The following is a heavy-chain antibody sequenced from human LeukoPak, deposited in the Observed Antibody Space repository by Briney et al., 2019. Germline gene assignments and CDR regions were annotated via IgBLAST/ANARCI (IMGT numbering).Heavy chain of an antibody. D-gene: IGHD7-27*01. CDR1: GFTFITEA. CDR2: ISDSGTTI. Sequence: PGGSLRLSCAVSGFTFITEAMTWARQAPGKGLEWVSTISDSGTTIYYADSVKGRFTISRDNSKDTLYLQLNSLRAEDTASYYCAKGLGFLPQFDYWGQGTLVTVSS. CDR3: AKGLGFLPQFDY. J-gene: IGHJ4*02. V-gene: IGHV3-23*01.